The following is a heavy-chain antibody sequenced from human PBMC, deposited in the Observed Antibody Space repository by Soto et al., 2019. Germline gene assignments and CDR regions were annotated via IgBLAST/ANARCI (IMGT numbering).Heavy chain of an antibody. Sequence: PGGSLRLSCAVSGFTVSSNSITWVRQAPGQGLEWVSVLHSDVSTYYVDSVKGRFVISRDNSKNTVYLQMNSLRAEDTAIYYCARELGGSWYNWFDPWGQGTLVTVYS. V-gene: IGHV3-53*01. CDR2: LHSDVST. J-gene: IGHJ5*02. CDR1: GFTVSSNS. CDR3: ARELGGSWYNWFDP. D-gene: IGHD2-15*01.